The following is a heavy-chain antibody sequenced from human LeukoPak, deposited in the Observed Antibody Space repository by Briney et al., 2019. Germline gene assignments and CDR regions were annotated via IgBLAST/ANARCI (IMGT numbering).Heavy chain of an antibody. CDR1: GGSFSGRY. D-gene: IGHD3-22*01. CDR2: INHSGST. CDR3: ARATYYDTSGHSHYGMDV. V-gene: IGHV4-34*01. Sequence: SETLSLTCAVYGGSFSGRYWSWVRQPPGKGLEWIGEINHSGSTNYSPSLKSRVTISLDKSKNQFSLKLSSVTAADTAVYYCARATYYDTSGHSHYGMDVWGQGTTVTVSS. J-gene: IGHJ6*02.